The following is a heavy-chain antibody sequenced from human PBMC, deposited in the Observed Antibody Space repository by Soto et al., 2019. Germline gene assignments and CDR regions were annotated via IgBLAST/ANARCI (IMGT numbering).Heavy chain of an antibody. J-gene: IGHJ3*02. CDR2: IYYSGST. D-gene: IGHD3-16*01. V-gene: IGHV4-59*01. CDR1: GCSISIYY. Sequence: SETVSLTCTVSGCSISIYYWSWIRQPPGKGLEWIGYIYYSGSTNYNPSLKSRVTISVDTSKNQFSLKLSSVTAADTAVYYCARDVRGNHAFDIWGQGTMVSGSS. CDR3: ARDVRGNHAFDI.